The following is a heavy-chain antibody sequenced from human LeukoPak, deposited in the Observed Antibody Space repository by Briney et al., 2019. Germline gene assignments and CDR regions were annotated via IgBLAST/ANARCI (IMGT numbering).Heavy chain of an antibody. Sequence: PGGSLRLSCAASGFTFSSYAMSWVRQAPGRGLEWVSAISGSGGSTYYADSVKGRFTISRDNYKNTLYLQMNSLRAEDTAVYYCAKGGSGHSVGGSCYYDYWGQGTLVTVSS. CDR3: AKGGSGHSVGGSCYYDY. D-gene: IGHD2-15*01. J-gene: IGHJ4*02. CDR2: ISGSGGST. CDR1: GFTFSSYA. V-gene: IGHV3-23*01.